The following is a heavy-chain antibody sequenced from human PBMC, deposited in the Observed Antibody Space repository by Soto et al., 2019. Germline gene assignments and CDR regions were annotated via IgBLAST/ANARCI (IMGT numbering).Heavy chain of an antibody. Sequence: IRQSPSRGLEWLGRTYYRSKWYNDYAVSVKSRITINPDTSKNQFSLQLNSVTPEDTAVYYCARGIDFLNGSAPCDHETLSPVAS. D-gene: IGHD3-3*01. V-gene: IGHV6-1*01. J-gene: IGHJ5*02. CDR3: ARGIDFLNGSAP. CDR2: TYYRSKWYN.